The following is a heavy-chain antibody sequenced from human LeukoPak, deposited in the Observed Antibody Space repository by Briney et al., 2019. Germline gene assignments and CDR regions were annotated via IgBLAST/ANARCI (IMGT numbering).Heavy chain of an antibody. J-gene: IGHJ4*02. Sequence: SETLSLTCTVSGASVSNNNYYWGWIRQPPGKGLEWIASIYYSGNTYYNASLKSQVSISIDTSKNQFSLRLTSVTAADTAVYYCARQTGSGLFILPGGQGTLVTVSS. CDR1: GASVSNNNYY. CDR3: ARQTGSGLFILP. CDR2: IYYSGNT. D-gene: IGHD3/OR15-3a*01. V-gene: IGHV4-39*01.